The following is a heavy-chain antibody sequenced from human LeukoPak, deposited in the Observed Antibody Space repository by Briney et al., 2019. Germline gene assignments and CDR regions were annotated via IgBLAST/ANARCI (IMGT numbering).Heavy chain of an antibody. CDR3: ARHFAYSSSSYFDY. CDR1: GGSISSGDYY. CDR2: IYYSGST. D-gene: IGHD6-6*01. J-gene: IGHJ4*02. V-gene: IGHV4-30-4*01. Sequence: SETLSPTCGVSGGSISSGDYYWSWIRQPPGKGLEWIGNIYYSGSTNYNPSLKSRVTMFEDKSKNQFSLRLYSVTVADTAVYYCARHFAYSSSSYFDYWGQGSLVTVSS.